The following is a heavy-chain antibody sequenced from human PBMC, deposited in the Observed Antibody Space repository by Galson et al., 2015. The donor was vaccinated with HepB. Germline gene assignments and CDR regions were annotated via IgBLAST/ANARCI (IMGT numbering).Heavy chain of an antibody. V-gene: IGHV3-48*03. Sequence: SLRLSCAASGFSFGAYEMNWVRQAPGKGLEWISDINSNGYMIYYADSVKGRFTISRDNSRDTLYLQMNSLRVEDTAVYYCVRDDALWSWYFDSWGQGILVTVSS. CDR1: GFSFGAYE. J-gene: IGHJ4*02. CDR3: VRDDALWSWYFDS. CDR2: INSNGYMI. D-gene: IGHD3-10*01.